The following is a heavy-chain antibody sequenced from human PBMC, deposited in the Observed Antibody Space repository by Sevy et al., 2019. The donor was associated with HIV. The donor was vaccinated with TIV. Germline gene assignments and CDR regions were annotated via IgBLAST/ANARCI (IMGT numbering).Heavy chain of an antibody. CDR2: IVVGSGVS. V-gene: IGHV1-58*01. J-gene: IGHJ3*02. CDR1: GIIFSNSA. Sequence: ASVKVSCTASGIIFSNSAVQWVRQTRGPRLEWIGWIVVGSGVSNDAQKFQERVTISRDMSTRTAYMELSSLRSEDTAVYYCAAEDMTTFGGPLRVFNKWGQGTMVTVSS. D-gene: IGHD3-16*01. CDR3: AAEDMTTFGGPLRVFNK.